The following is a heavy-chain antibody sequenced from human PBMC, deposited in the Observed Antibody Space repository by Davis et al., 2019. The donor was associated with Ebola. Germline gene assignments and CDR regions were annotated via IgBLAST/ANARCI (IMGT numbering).Heavy chain of an antibody. V-gene: IGHV5-10-1*04. CDR3: ARHRGSSGYFDY. CDR2: FNPSDSQT. D-gene: IGHD6-19*01. Sequence: GGSLRLSCKGSGYSFTSYWITWVRQMPGKDLEWVGRFNPSDSQTNYSPSFQGQVTISADKSISTAYLQWSSLKASDTAMYYCARHRGSSGYFDYWGQGTLVTVSS. J-gene: IGHJ4*02. CDR1: GYSFTSYW.